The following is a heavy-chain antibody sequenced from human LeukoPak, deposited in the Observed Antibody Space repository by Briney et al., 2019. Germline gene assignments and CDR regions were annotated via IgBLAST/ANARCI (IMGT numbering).Heavy chain of an antibody. CDR3: ARDLAAAGTGY. V-gene: IGHV1-69*04. Sequence: ASVKVSCKASGFTFSSYAISWVRLAPGQGLEWMGRIITILTIASYAQTFQGRVTIAADEATSTAYMELSSLRYEDTAVYYCARDLAAAGTGYWGQGTLVTVSS. D-gene: IGHD6-13*01. CDR2: IITILTIA. J-gene: IGHJ4*02. CDR1: GFTFSSYA.